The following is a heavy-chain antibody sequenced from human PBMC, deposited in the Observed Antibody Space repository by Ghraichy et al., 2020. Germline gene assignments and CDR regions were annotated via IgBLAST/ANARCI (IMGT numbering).Heavy chain of an antibody. CDR1: GFTFSSYA. CDR3: AKSPALLILNWFDP. J-gene: IGHJ5*02. Sequence: GESLNISCAASGFTFSSYAMSWVRQAPGKGLEWVLAISGSGGSTYYADSVKGRFTISRDNSKNTLYLQMNSLRAEDTAVYYCAKSPALLILNWFDPWGQGTLVTVSS. CDR2: ISGSGGST. V-gene: IGHV3-23*01. D-gene: IGHD2-8*01.